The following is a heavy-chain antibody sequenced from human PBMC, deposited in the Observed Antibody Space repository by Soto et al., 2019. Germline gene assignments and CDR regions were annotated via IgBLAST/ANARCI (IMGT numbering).Heavy chain of an antibody. CDR1: GFTFDDYA. CDR2: ISWNSGSR. V-gene: IGHV3-9*01. CDR3: AKDIGSTRYPPSS. J-gene: IGHJ5*02. D-gene: IGHD2-2*01. Sequence: SLRLSCAASGFTFDDYAMHWVRQVAGKGLEWVSGISWNSGSRGYADSVKGRFTISRDNAKNSLYLQMNSLRAEDTALYYCAKDIGSTRYPPSSCGQGTQVTVSS.